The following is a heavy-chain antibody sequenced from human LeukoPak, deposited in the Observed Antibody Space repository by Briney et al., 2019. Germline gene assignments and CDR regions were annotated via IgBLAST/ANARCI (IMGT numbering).Heavy chain of an antibody. Sequence: GGSLRLSCAASGFTFSSYSMNWVRQAPGTGLEWVSSISSSSSYIYYADSVKARFTISRDNAKTSLYLQMNSLRAEDTAVYYCARDLNWNDVGNWFDPWGQGTLVTVSS. D-gene: IGHD1-1*01. CDR3: ARDLNWNDVGNWFDP. J-gene: IGHJ5*02. V-gene: IGHV3-21*01. CDR2: ISSSSSYI. CDR1: GFTFSSYS.